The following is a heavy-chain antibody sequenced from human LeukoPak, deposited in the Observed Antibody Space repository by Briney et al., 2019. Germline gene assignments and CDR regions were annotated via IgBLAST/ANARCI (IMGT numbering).Heavy chain of an antibody. D-gene: IGHD3-22*01. CDR3: ARVPHSVESSMKAVFIHYFDY. CDR1: LYSLYRGYC. V-gene: IGHV4-38-2*01. CDR2: IEHSGDT. J-gene: IGHJ4*02. Sequence: LESLCLSPAVSLYSLYRGYCWGWTRQPPGKGLGWIGGIEHSGDTHYTPPPKHGDSISADTPKSACSLKMSTVTATDTAVYYCARVPHSVESSMKAVFIHYFDYWRQGSLVTVPS.